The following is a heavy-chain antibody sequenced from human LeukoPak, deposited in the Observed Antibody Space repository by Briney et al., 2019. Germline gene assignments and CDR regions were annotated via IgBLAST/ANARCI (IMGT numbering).Heavy chain of an antibody. CDR3: ARGHDYGVAWFQH. V-gene: IGHV4-34*01. J-gene: IGHJ1*01. CDR1: GGSFSGYY. Sequence: SETLSLTCAVYGGSFSGYYWSWIRQPPGKGLEWIGEINHSGSTNYNPSLKSRVTISVDTSKNQFSLKLSSVTAADTAVYYCARGHDYGVAWFQHWGQGTLVTASS. D-gene: IGHD4-17*01. CDR2: INHSGST.